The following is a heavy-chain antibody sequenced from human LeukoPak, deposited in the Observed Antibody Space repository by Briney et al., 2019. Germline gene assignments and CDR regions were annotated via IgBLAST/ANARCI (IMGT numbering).Heavy chain of an antibody. V-gene: IGHV1-3*01. J-gene: IGHJ4*02. CDR3: ARLSSDILTGYYFGYFDY. Sequence: GASVKVSCKASGYTFTSYAMHWVRQAPGQRIEWMGWINAGNGNTKYSQKFQGRVTITRDTSASTAYIELSSLRSEDTAVYYCARLSSDILTGYYFGYFDYWGQGTLVTVSS. D-gene: IGHD3-9*01. CDR2: INAGNGNT. CDR1: GYTFTSYA.